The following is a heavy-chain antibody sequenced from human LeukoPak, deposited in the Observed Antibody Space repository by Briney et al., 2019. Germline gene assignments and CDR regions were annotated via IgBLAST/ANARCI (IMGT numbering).Heavy chain of an antibody. CDR2: ISGSGGST. Sequence: GGSLRLSCAASGFTFSSYGMSWVRQAPGKGLEWVSAISGSGGSTYYADSVKGRFTISRDNSKNTLYLQMNSLRAEDTAVYYCAKPGRVGATAADAFDIWGQGTMVTVSS. CDR3: AKPGRVGATAADAFDI. CDR1: GFTFSSYG. V-gene: IGHV3-23*01. J-gene: IGHJ3*02. D-gene: IGHD1-26*01.